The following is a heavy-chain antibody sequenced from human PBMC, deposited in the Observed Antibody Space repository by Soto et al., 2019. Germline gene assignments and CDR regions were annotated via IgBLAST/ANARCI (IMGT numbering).Heavy chain of an antibody. D-gene: IGHD6-19*01. J-gene: IGHJ5*02. Sequence: TLSLTCAISGDSVSSNSAAWNWIRQSPSRGLEWLGRTYYRSKWYNDYAVSVKSRITINPDTSKNQFSLQLNSVTPEDTAVYYCARGTKYRSGWFRNTYDWLDPWGQGTMVTV. V-gene: IGHV6-1*01. CDR1: GDSVSSNSAA. CDR3: ARGTKYRSGWFRNTYDWLDP. CDR2: TYYRSKWYN.